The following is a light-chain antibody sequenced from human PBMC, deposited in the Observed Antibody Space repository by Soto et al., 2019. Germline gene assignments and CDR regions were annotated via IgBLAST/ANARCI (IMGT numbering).Light chain of an antibody. J-gene: IGKJ5*01. V-gene: IGKV1-5*01. CDR2: HAS. CDR1: QSISNW. Sequence: DIQMTHSPSTLPASVLDIVTITFRASQSISNWLAWYQQKPGTAPKVLIYHASNLQSGVPSRFSGSGSGTAFTLTISSLQPDDFATYYCQQYNSFPINFGQGTRLEIK. CDR3: QQYNSFPIN.